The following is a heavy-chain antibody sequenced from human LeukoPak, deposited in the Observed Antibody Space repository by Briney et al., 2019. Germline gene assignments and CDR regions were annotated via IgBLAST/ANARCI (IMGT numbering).Heavy chain of an antibody. CDR3: ARVRYFDSYFDY. D-gene: IGHD3-9*01. CDR2: ISGSGGST. CDR1: GFTFSSYG. Sequence: PGGSLRLSCAASGFTFSSYGMSWVRQAPGKGLEWVSAISGSGGSTYYADSVKGRFTISRDNAKNSLYLQMNSLRAEDTAVYYCARVRYFDSYFDYWGQGTLVTVSS. V-gene: IGHV3-23*01. J-gene: IGHJ4*02.